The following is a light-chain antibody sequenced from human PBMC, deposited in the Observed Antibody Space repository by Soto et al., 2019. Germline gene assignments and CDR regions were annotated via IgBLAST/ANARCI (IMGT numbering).Light chain of an antibody. CDR3: QQYNNWTRA. J-gene: IGKJ3*01. CDR2: GAS. V-gene: IGKV3-15*01. Sequence: EIVMTQSPAALSVSPGERATLSCRASQSVSSNLAWYQQKPCQAPRLLIYGASTGATGIPARFSGSGSGTEFTVTISSLQSEDFAVYYCQQYNNWTRAFGPGTKVDIK. CDR1: QSVSSN.